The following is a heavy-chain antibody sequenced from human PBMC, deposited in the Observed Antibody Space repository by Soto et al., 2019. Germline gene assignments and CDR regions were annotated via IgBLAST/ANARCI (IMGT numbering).Heavy chain of an antibody. D-gene: IGHD4-17*01. J-gene: IGHJ4*02. V-gene: IGHV4-34*01. Sequence: SETLSLTCAVYCGSFSGYYWSWIRQPPGKGLEWIGEINHSGSTNYNPSLKSRVTISVDTSKNQFSLKLSSVTAADTAVYYCARSPSDLTTVTKNFDYWGQGTLVTVSS. CDR1: CGSFSGYY. CDR2: INHSGST. CDR3: ARSPSDLTTVTKNFDY.